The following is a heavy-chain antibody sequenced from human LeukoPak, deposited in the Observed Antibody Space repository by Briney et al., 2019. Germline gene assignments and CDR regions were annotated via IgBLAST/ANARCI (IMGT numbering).Heavy chain of an antibody. J-gene: IGHJ4*02. Sequence: PGRSLRLSCTASGFTFGDYTVTWFRQAPGKGLEWVGFIRSKAYGGTTEDAASVKGRFTISRDDSKSIAYLQINSLKTEDTAVYYCIRGGANSPFDYWGQGTLVTISS. CDR3: IRGGANSPFDY. V-gene: IGHV3-49*03. D-gene: IGHD3-16*01. CDR1: GFTFGDYT. CDR2: IRSKAYGGTT.